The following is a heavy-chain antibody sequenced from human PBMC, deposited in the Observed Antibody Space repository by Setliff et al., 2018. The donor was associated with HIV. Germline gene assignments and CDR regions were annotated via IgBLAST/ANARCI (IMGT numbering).Heavy chain of an antibody. CDR2: IYASGST. Sequence: PSETLSLTCSVSGDSTSKYSWSWIRQPAGKGLEWIGRIYASGSTNYNPSLKGRVTMSVDTSKNQLTLKLTSLTAADTGVYYCAGDFLNAGFDYWGRGSLVTVS. J-gene: IGHJ4*02. CDR3: AGDFLNAGFDY. CDR1: GDSTSKYS. V-gene: IGHV4-4*07.